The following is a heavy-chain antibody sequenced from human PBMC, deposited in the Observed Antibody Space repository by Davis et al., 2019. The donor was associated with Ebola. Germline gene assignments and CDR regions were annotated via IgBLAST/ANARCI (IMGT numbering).Heavy chain of an antibody. Sequence: GGSLRLSCAVSGFTFSSFAMHWARQAPGKGLEWVAIISYDGVTKDYADSVKGRFTISRDNAKNTLYLQMNSLTAEDTAVYYCARKTDYSSAEDAVDIWGQGTMVTVSS. CDR2: ISYDGVTK. CDR3: ARKTDYSSAEDAVDI. V-gene: IGHV3-30-3*01. J-gene: IGHJ3*02. D-gene: IGHD6-19*01. CDR1: GFTFSSFA.